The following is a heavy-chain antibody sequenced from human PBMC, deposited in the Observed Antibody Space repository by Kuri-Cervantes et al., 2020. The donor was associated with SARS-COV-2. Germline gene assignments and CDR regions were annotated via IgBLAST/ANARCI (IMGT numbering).Heavy chain of an antibody. CDR2: ISSSGSTI. V-gene: IGHV3-11*04. CDR3: VRDGDHWNFDY. D-gene: IGHD1-1*01. Sequence: GESLKISCAASGFTFSDYYMSWIRQAPGKGLEWVSYISSSGSTIYYADSVKGRFTLSRDDAKNMLFLQMNSLRAEDTAVYYCVRDGDHWNFDYWGQGTPV. J-gene: IGHJ4*01. CDR1: GFTFSDYY.